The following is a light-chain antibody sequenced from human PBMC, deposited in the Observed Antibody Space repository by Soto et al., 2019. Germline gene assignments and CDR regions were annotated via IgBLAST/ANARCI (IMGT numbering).Light chain of an antibody. CDR2: GAS. Sequence: EIVMTQSPATLSVAPGERATLSCRASQSVSSKLAGYQQKPGQAPRLHIYGASTRATGIPARFSGSGSGTEFTRTISSLQSEDFSVYYCQQYNNWPPWTF. CDR3: QQYNNWPPWT. V-gene: IGKV3-15*01. J-gene: IGKJ1*01. CDR1: QSVSSK.